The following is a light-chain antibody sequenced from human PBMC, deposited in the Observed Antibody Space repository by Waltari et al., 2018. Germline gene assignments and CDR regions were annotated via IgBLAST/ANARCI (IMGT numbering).Light chain of an antibody. V-gene: IGKV1-5*01. J-gene: IGKJ1*01. CDR2: DAS. CDR3: QQYNRFSP. Sequence: DTQLSQFPSTLAASVGDRFTIPCRAREAINKWLAWYQQKPGKAPKVLIYDASTLQSGVPSRFSGSGSGTEFTLTIDSLQPDDFATYYCQQYNRFSPFGQGTNVEVK. CDR1: EAINKW.